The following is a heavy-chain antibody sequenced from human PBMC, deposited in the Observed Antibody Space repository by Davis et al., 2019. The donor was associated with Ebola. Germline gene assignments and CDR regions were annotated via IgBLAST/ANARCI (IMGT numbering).Heavy chain of an antibody. D-gene: IGHD2-2*01. V-gene: IGHV4-34*01. J-gene: IGHJ4*02. CDR2: INHSGST. CDR3: AREGCSSTSCYGGVADFDY. Sequence: MPSETLSLTCAVYGGSFSGYYWSWIRQPPGKGLEWIGEINHSGSTNYNPSLKSRVTISVDTSKNQFSLKLSSVTAADTAVYYCAREGCSSTSCYGGVADFDYWGQGTLVTVSS. CDR1: GGSFSGYY.